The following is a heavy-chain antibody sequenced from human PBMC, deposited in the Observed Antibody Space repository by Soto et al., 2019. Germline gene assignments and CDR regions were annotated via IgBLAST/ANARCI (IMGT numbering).Heavy chain of an antibody. CDR3: AREGGVPPPSTYYDFWSGYYTGISYYYYMDV. CDR2: IYYSGST. Sequence: SETLSLTCTVSGGSISSYYWSWIRQPPGKGLEWIGYIYYSGSTNYNPSLKSRVTISVDTSKNQFSLRLSSVTAADTAVYYCAREGGVPPPSTYYDFWSGYYTGISYYYYMDVWGKGTTVTVSS. CDR1: GGSISSYY. D-gene: IGHD3-3*01. V-gene: IGHV4-59*01. J-gene: IGHJ6*03.